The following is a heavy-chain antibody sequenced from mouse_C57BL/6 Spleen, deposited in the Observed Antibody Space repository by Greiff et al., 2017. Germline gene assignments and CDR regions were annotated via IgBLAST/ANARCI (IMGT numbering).Heavy chain of an antibody. V-gene: IGHV1-5*01. Sequence: VQLQQSGTVLARPGASVKMSCKTSGYTFTSYWMHWVKQRPGQGLEWIGAIYPGNSDTSYNQKFKGKAKLTAVTSASTAYMELSSLTNEDSAVYYCTRSGIYDEDWFAYWGQGTLVTVSA. J-gene: IGHJ3*01. D-gene: IGHD2-12*01. CDR2: IYPGNSDT. CDR3: TRSGIYDEDWFAY. CDR1: GYTFTSYW.